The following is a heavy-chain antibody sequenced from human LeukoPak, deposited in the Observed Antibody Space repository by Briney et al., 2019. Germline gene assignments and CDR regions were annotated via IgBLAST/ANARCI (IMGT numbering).Heavy chain of an antibody. Sequence: GVSLRLSCAAFQFTFRNDWMSWLRQAPGKGLEWVATINEDGSGKYYVDSVKGRFTISRDNAEKSLDLQMNSLRAEDTALYYCARGEFDYWGQGILVTV. D-gene: IGHD1-26*01. V-gene: IGHV3-7*03. CDR1: QFTFRNDW. CDR2: INEDGSGK. J-gene: IGHJ4*02. CDR3: ARGEFDY.